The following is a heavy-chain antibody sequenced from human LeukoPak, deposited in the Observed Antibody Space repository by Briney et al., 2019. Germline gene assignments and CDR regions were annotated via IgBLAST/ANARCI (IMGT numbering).Heavy chain of an antibody. V-gene: IGHV4-39*07. CDR3: ARDRKYHRRDDYYYMDV. CDR1: GGSISSSSYY. D-gene: IGHD2-2*01. J-gene: IGHJ6*03. CDR2: IYHSGST. Sequence: PSEALSLTCTVSGGSISSSSYYWGWIRQPPGKGLEWIGEIYHSGSTNYNPSLKSRVTISVDKSKNQFSLKLSSVTAADTAVYYCARDRKYHRRDDYYYMDVWGKGTTVTVSS.